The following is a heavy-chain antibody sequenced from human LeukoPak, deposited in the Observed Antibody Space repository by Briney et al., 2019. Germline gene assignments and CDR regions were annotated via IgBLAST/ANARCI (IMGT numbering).Heavy chain of an antibody. CDR2: INPNSGGT. D-gene: IGHD2-2*01. CDR3: ARGPRYCSSTSCPTKRAAFDP. Sequence: ASVKVSCKASGYTLTAYYIYWVRQAPGQGLEWMGRINPNSGGTDYAQNFQGRVTITRNTSISTAYMELSSLRSEDTAVYYCARGPRYCSSTSCPTKRAAFDPWGQGTLVTVSS. J-gene: IGHJ5*02. V-gene: IGHV1-2*06. CDR1: GYTLTAYY.